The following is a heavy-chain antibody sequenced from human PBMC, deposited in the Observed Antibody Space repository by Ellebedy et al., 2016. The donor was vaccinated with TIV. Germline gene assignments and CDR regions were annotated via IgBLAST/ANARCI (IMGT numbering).Heavy chain of an antibody. CDR3: ARTSTMTTFGASDF. CDR2: ISGSGGST. J-gene: IGHJ3*01. Sequence: PGESLKISCAASGFTFSNTWMSWVRQAPGKGLEWVSAISGSGGSTYYADSVKGRFTISRDNSKNTLYLQLNSLRAEDAALYYCARTSTMTTFGASDFWGQGTMVTVSS. D-gene: IGHD3-16*01. V-gene: IGHV3-23*01. CDR1: GFTFSNTW.